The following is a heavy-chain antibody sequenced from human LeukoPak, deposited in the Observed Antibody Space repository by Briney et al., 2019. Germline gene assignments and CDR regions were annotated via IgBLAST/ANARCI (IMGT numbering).Heavy chain of an antibody. V-gene: IGHV3-49*04. D-gene: IGHD4-11*01. Sequence: GGSLRPSCTASEFTFGDYAMSWVRQAPGKGLEWVGFIRSKAYGGTTEYAASVKGRFTISRDDSKSIAYLQMNSLRTEDTAVYYCTRAPYSNYVNLDYWGQGTLVTVSS. CDR2: IRSKAYGGTT. CDR3: TRAPYSNYVNLDY. J-gene: IGHJ4*02. CDR1: EFTFGDYA.